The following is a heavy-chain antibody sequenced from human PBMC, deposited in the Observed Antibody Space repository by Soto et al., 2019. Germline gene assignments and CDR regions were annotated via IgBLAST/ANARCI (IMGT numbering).Heavy chain of an antibody. CDR3: VRYRGGYVDY. CDR1: GGSISSYY. Sequence: SETLSLTCSVSGGSISSYYWSWIRQPTGKGLEWIGSFYYTGSTNHNPSLKSRVTMSVDTSKNQFALKLSSVTAADTAVYYCVRYRGGYVDYWGQGTLVTVSS. V-gene: IGHV4-59*12. D-gene: IGHD3-22*01. J-gene: IGHJ4*02. CDR2: FYYTGST.